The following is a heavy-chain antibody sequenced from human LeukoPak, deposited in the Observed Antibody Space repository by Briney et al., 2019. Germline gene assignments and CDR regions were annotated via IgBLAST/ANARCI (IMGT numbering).Heavy chain of an antibody. Sequence: SETLSLTCTVSGGSISSYYWSWIRQPPGKGLEWIGYIYYSGSTNYNPSLKSRVTISVDTSKNQFSLELSSVTAADTAVCYCSVGSSWYSPYTFDIWGQGTMVTVSS. J-gene: IGHJ3*02. V-gene: IGHV4-59*08. CDR1: GGSISSYY. CDR3: SVGSSWYSPYTFDI. D-gene: IGHD6-13*01. CDR2: IYYSGST.